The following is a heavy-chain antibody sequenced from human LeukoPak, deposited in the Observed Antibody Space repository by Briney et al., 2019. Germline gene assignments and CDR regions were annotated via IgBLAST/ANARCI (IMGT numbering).Heavy chain of an antibody. V-gene: IGHV3-11*04. CDR1: GFTFSDYY. CDR2: ISSSGSTI. D-gene: IGHD3-3*01. CDR3: ARDAYDFWSGSFDY. Sequence: GESLRLSCAASGFTFSDYYMSWIRQAPGKGLEWVSYISSSGSTIYYADSVKGRFTISRDNAKNSLYLQMNSLRAEDTAVYYCARDAYDFWSGSFDYWGQGTLVPVSS. J-gene: IGHJ4*02.